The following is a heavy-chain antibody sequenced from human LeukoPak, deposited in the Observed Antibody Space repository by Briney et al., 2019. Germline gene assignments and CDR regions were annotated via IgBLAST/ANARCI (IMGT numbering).Heavy chain of an antibody. D-gene: IGHD6-13*01. V-gene: IGHV3-23*01. CDR1: GFTFSSYA. Sequence: GRSLRLSCAASGFTFSSYAMSWVRQAPGKGLEWVSAISGSGGSTYYADSVKGRFTISRDNSKNTLYLQMNSLRAEDTAVYYCAKWGKQQLAYSDYWGQGTLVTVSS. CDR2: ISGSGGST. J-gene: IGHJ4*02. CDR3: AKWGKQQLAYSDY.